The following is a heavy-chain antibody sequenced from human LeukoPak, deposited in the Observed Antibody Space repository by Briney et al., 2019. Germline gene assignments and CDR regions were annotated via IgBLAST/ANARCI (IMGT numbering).Heavy chain of an antibody. D-gene: IGHD1-14*01. CDR3: AKPSAPGRPYYFDY. Sequence: GGAVRLSCAGSGFIFNNYAMSWVRQAGWRGLEGVAAISDSGGSTNYADSVQGRFTIYSDNSKNTVYLQLNSLSAEDTAVYYCAKPSAPGRPYYFDYWGQGTLVTVSS. V-gene: IGHV3-23*01. J-gene: IGHJ4*02. CDR2: ISDSGGST. CDR1: GFIFNNYA.